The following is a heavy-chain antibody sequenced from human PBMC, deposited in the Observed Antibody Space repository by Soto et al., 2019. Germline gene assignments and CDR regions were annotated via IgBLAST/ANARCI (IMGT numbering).Heavy chain of an antibody. CDR1: GFTFSSSW. CDR2: IKEDGSEK. V-gene: IGHV3-7*01. Sequence: GGSLRLSCAASGFTFSSSWMSWVRQAPGKGLEWVANIKEDGSEKNYVDSMKGRFTISRDNAKNSLYLQMNSLRAEDTAVYYCSKENGYGSSWFEFAYWGQGTLVTVSS. CDR3: SKENGYGSSWFEFAY. D-gene: IGHD6-13*01. J-gene: IGHJ4*02.